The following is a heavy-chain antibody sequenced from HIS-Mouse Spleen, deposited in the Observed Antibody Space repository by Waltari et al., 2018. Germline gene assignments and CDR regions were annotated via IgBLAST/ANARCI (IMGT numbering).Heavy chain of an antibody. Sequence: QLQLQESCPGLGKPSETLSLPGTLSGCSISRSLYYWVCIRQPPGKGLEWIGSIYYSGSTYYNPSLKSRVTISVDTSKNQFSLKLSSVTAADTAVYYCAREIPYSSSWYDWYFDLWGRGTLVTVSS. CDR1: GCSISRSLYY. D-gene: IGHD6-13*01. J-gene: IGHJ2*01. CDR2: IYYSGST. V-gene: IGHV4-39*07. CDR3: AREIPYSSSWYDWYFDL.